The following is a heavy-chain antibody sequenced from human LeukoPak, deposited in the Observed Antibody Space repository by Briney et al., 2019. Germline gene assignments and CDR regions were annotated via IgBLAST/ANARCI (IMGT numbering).Heavy chain of an antibody. J-gene: IGHJ3*02. CDR3: AKAYDLNAFDI. CDR2: IRGSGGTT. CDR1: GFTFSSYA. V-gene: IGHV3-23*01. D-gene: IGHD3-22*01. Sequence: GGSLRLSCAASGFTFSSYAMYWVRQAPGKGLEWVSTIRGSGGTTYYADSVKGRFTISRDNSKNTLYLQMNSLRAEDTAVYYCAKAYDLNAFDIWGQGTMVTVSS.